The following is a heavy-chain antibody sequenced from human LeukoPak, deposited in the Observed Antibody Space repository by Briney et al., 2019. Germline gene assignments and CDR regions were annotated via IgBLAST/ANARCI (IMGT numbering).Heavy chain of an antibody. CDR2: IRYDGSNK. V-gene: IGHV3-30*02. Sequence: GGSLRLSCAASGFTFSSYGMHWVRQAPGKGLEWVAFIRYDGSNKYYADSVKGRFTISRDNSKIMLYLQMNSLRAEDTAVYYCAKDQAPYYDFWSGPTFWGQGTLVTVSS. CDR3: AKDQAPYYDFWSGPTF. CDR1: GFTFSSYG. J-gene: IGHJ4*02. D-gene: IGHD3-3*01.